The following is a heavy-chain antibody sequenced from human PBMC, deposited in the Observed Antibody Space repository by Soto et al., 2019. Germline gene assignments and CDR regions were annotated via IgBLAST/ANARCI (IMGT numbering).Heavy chain of an antibody. CDR3: SRIFSSGGLYVYYYYGMDV. Sequence: GGSLRLSCAASGFTFGDYAMSWFRQAPGKGLEWVGFIRSKAYSGATEHAASVKGRFTISRDDSKSIAYLQMNSLKTEDTAVYYCSRIFSSGGLYVYYYYGMDVWGQGTTVTVSS. D-gene: IGHD6-19*01. J-gene: IGHJ6*02. V-gene: IGHV3-49*03. CDR2: IRSKAYSGAT. CDR1: GFTFGDYA.